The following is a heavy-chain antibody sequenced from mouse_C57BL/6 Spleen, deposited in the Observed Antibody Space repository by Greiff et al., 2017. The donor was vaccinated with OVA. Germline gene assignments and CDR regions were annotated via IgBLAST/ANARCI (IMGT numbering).Heavy chain of an antibody. J-gene: IGHJ3*01. D-gene: IGHD2-4*01. V-gene: IGHV5-17*01. CDR3: ARNDYDGAWFAD. CDR2: ISSGSSTI. Sequence: EVKLVESGGGLVKPGGSLKLSCAASGFTFSDYGMHWVRQAPETGLEGVAYISSGSSTIYYAETVKGRFTISRDNDKNTLFLQMTSLRSADTAMYYCARNDYDGAWFADWGQGTLVTVSA. CDR1: GFTFSDYG.